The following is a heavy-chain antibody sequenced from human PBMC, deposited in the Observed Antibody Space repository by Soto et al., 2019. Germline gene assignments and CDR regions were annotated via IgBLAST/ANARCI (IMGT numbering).Heavy chain of an antibody. V-gene: IGHV4-39*01. CDR2: IFYLGSS. CDR1: GDSIISSDFY. CDR3: ARHSLALRKNNWSDP. J-gene: IGHJ5*02. Sequence: PSETLSLTCTVSGDSIISSDFYWGWVRQPPGKGLEWIGSIFYLGSSYYNPSLKSRVTMSVDTSKNQFSLRLRSVTAADTALYFCARHSLALRKNNWSDPWGQGIMVS. D-gene: IGHD3-3*02.